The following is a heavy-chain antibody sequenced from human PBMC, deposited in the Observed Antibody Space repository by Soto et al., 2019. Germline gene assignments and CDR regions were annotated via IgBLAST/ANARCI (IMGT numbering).Heavy chain of an antibody. V-gene: IGHV1-18*01. J-gene: IGHJ5*02. Sequence: ASVKVSCKASGHIFTSYGISWVRQAPGQGLAWMGWISSYNGNTNYAQKVQGRVTMTTDKSATTTYMQLRSLTSDDTAVYYCTRGPRYCSTSMCFSGVTWFDPWGQGTLVTVSS. CDR1: GHIFTSYG. CDR2: ISSYNGNT. D-gene: IGHD2-2*01. CDR3: TRGPRYCSTSMCFSGVTWFDP.